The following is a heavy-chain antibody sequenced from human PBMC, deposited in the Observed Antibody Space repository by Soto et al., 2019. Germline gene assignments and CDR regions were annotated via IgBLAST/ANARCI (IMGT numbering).Heavy chain of an antibody. CDR2: IYSSGTT. CDR1: GISIDNYY. CDR3: VRDVGGSGWFAP. V-gene: IGHV4-4*07. Sequence: SETLSLTCTVSGISIDNYYCSWIRQSAGKVLEWIGRIYSSGTTNYNPSLKSRVTMSVDMSKSQFSLNVRSVTAADTAVYYCVRDVGGSGWFAPWGQGTLVT. J-gene: IGHJ5*02.